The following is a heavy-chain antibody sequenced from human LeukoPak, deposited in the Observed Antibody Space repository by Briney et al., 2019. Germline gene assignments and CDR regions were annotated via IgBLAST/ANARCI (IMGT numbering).Heavy chain of an antibody. Sequence: SETLSLTCTVSGGSISSYYWSWIRQPAGKGLEWIGRIYTSGSTNYNPSLKSRVTMSVDTSKNQFSLKLSSVTAADTAVYYCARYCSGGSCYRYNWFDPWGQGTLVTVSS. CDR3: ARYCSGGSCYRYNWFDP. CDR1: GGSISSYY. D-gene: IGHD2-15*01. J-gene: IGHJ5*02. CDR2: IYTSGST. V-gene: IGHV4-4*07.